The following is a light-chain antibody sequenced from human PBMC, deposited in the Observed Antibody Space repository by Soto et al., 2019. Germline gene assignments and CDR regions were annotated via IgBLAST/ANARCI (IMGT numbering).Light chain of an antibody. V-gene: IGKV3-20*01. J-gene: IGKJ1*01. CDR1: QSISGTF. Sequence: EIVLTQSPGTLSLSPGERATLSCRASQSISGTFLAWYQHKPGQAPRVLIYGASRRATGIPDGFSGSGSGTDFTLTISRLEPEDFALYYCQQYDSGWTFGQGTKVEMK. CDR3: QQYDSGWT. CDR2: GAS.